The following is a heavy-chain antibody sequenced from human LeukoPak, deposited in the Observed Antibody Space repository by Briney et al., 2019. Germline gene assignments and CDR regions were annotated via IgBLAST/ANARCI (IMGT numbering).Heavy chain of an antibody. CDR1: GFTFSSYA. J-gene: IGHJ4*02. Sequence: GGSLRLSCAASGFTFSSYAMSWVRQAPGKGLEWVSAISGSGGSTYYADSVKGRFTISRDNSKNTLYLQMNSLRAEHTAVYYCARRRYNWNAIDYWGQGTLVTVSS. D-gene: IGHD1-20*01. V-gene: IGHV3-23*01. CDR3: ARRRYNWNAIDY. CDR2: ISGSGGST.